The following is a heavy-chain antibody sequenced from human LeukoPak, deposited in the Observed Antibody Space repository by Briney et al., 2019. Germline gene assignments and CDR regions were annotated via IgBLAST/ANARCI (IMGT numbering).Heavy chain of an antibody. CDR3: ARVVQGFDDFEI. CDR1: GGSFSGYY. Sequence: SETLSLTCAVYGGSFSGYYWSWIRQPPGKGLEWIGEINHSGSTNYNPSLKNRVTISVDTSKNQFSLKLSSVTAADTSVYYCARVVQGFDDFEIWGQGTMVTVSS. J-gene: IGHJ3*02. CDR2: INHSGST. D-gene: IGHD2-2*01. V-gene: IGHV4-34*01.